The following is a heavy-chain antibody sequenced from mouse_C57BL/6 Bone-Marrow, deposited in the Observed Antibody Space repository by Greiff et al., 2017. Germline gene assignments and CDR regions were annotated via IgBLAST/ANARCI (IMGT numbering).Heavy chain of an antibody. J-gene: IGHJ1*03. Sequence: VQLQQPGAELVKPGASVKLSCKASGYTFTSYWMHWVKQRPGRGLEWIGRIDPNSGGTKYNEQFKSKATLTVDKPSSTAYMQLSSLTSEDSAVYYCAKGAITTVVATDGWYFDVWGTGTTVTVSS. CDR1: GYTFTSYW. CDR3: AKGAITTVVATDGWYFDV. V-gene: IGHV1-72*01. D-gene: IGHD1-1*01. CDR2: IDPNSGGT.